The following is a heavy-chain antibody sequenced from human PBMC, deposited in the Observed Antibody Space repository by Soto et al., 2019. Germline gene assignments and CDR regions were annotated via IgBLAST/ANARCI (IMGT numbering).Heavy chain of an antibody. CDR1: GFTFNTYN. CDR3: AREIGSVYYYYGMDV. J-gene: IGHJ6*02. V-gene: IGHV3-21*01. CDR2: ISTSSSYI. Sequence: GSLRLSCVASGFTFNTYNMNWVRQAPGKGLEWVSSISTSSSYIYHADSVKGRFTISRDNSKNTLYLQMNSLRAEDTAVYYCAREIGSVYYYYGMDVWGQGTTVTVSS.